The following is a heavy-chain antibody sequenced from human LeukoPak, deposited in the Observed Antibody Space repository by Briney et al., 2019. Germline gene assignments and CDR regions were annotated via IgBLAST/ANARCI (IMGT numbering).Heavy chain of an antibody. CDR3: AKSGLSRFDY. V-gene: IGHV3-23*01. Sequence: GGSLRLSCAASGFTFSSYAMSWVRQAPGKGLEWVSTFSGSGGNTYYADSVKGRFTISRDNSKNTLYLQMNSLRAEDTAVYYCAKSGLSRFDYWGQGTLVTVSS. CDR2: FSGSGGNT. CDR1: GFTFSSYA. D-gene: IGHD2-15*01. J-gene: IGHJ4*02.